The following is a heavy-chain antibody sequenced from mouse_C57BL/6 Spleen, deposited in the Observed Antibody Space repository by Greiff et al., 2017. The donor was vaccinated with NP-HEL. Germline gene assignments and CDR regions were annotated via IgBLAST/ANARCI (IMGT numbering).Heavy chain of an antibody. CDR2: IDPSDSYT. D-gene: IGHD1-1*01. CDR1: GYTFTSYW. J-gene: IGHJ2*01. CDR3: ARKGRTTVVDY. Sequence: QVQLKQSGAELVKPGASVKLSCKASGYTFTSYWMQWVKQRPGQGLEWIGEIDPSDSYTNYNQKFKGKATLTVDTSSSTAYMQLSSLTSEDSAVYYCARKGRTTVVDYWGQGTTLTVSS. V-gene: IGHV1-50*01.